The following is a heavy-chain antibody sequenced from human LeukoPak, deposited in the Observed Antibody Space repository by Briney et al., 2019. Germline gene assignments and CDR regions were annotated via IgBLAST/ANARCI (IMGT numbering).Heavy chain of an antibody. CDR1: GFTFSSYS. J-gene: IGHJ5*02. Sequence: GGSLRLSCAASGFTFSSYSMNWVRQAPGKGLEWVSSISSSSSYIYYADSVKGRLTISRDNAKNSLYLQMNSLRAEDTAVYYCARAPEDPLRLFDRWFDPWGQGTLVTVSS. CDR2: ISSSSSYI. CDR3: ARAPEDPLRLFDRWFDP. D-gene: IGHD5/OR15-5a*01. V-gene: IGHV3-21*01.